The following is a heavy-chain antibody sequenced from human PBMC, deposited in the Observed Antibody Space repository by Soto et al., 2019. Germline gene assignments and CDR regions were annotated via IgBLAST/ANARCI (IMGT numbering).Heavy chain of an antibody. CDR3: ARVPIAAAGPPDY. CDR2: INHSGST. V-gene: IGHV4-34*01. Sequence: SETLSLTCAVYGGSFSGYYWSWIRQPPGKGLEWIGEINHSGSTNYNPSLKSRVTISVDTSKNQFSLKLSSVTAADTAVYYCARVPIAAAGPPDYWGQGTLVTVSS. CDR1: GGSFSGYY. J-gene: IGHJ4*02. D-gene: IGHD6-25*01.